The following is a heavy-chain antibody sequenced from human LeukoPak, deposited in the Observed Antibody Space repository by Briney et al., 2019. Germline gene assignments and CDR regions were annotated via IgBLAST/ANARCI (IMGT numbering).Heavy chain of an antibody. CDR2: INPNSGGA. V-gene: IGHV1-2*02. Sequence: ASVTVSCKASGYTFTGSYMHWVRQAPGQGHEWMGWINPNSGGANSSQNFQGRVAMTRDTSISTVYMELSRLSSDDTAVYYCARCFYDFWSGFPDWGQGTLVTVSS. J-gene: IGHJ4*02. CDR3: ARCFYDFWSGFPD. CDR1: GYTFTGSY. D-gene: IGHD3-3*01.